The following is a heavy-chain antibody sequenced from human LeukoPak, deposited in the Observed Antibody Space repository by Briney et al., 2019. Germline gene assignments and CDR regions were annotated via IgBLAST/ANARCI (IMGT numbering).Heavy chain of an antibody. CDR3: ARLTYDYVWGSYRRTTYYFDH. J-gene: IGHJ4*02. CDR2: IYYSGST. CDR1: GGSISSSSYY. V-gene: IGHV4-39*01. Sequence: SETLSLTCTVSGGSISSSSYYWGWIRQPPGKGLEWIGSIYYSGSTYYNPSLKSRVTISVDTSKNQFSLKLSSVTAADTAVYYCARLTYDYVWGSYRRTTYYFDHWGQGTLVTVSS. D-gene: IGHD3-16*02.